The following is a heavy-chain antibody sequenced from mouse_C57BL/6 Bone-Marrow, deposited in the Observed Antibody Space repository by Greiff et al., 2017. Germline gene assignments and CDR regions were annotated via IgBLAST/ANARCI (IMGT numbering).Heavy chain of an antibody. D-gene: IGHD3-2*02. J-gene: IGHJ2*01. V-gene: IGHV1-42*01. CDR2: INPSTGGT. CDR1: GYSFTGYY. CDR3: ARRQLRPLFDY. Sequence: VQLQQSGPELVQPGASVKISCKASGYSFTGYYMNWVKQSPEKSLEWIGEINPSTGGTTYNQKFKAKATLTVYKSSSTAYMQLKSLTSEDSAVYYCARRQLRPLFDYWGQGTTLTVSS.